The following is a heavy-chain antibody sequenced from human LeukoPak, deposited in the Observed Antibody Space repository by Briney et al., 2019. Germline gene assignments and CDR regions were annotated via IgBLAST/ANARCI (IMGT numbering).Heavy chain of an antibody. CDR3: ARGARGIVVVPAAILPPYYYMDV. D-gene: IGHD2-2*02. CDR1: GGSFSGYY. CDR2: INHSGST. Sequence: SGTLSLTCAVYGGSFSGYYWSWIRQPPGKGLEWIGEINHSGSTNYNPSLKSRVTISVDTSKNQFSLKLSSVTAADTAVYYCARGARGIVVVPAAILPPYYYMDVWGKGTTVTVSS. V-gene: IGHV4-34*01. J-gene: IGHJ6*03.